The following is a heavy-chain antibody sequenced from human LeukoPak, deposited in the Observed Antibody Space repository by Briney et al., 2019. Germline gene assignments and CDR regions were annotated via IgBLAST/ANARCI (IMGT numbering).Heavy chain of an antibody. J-gene: IGHJ5*02. CDR3: ARRRPDTAMVKLLYNWFDP. CDR2: IYYSGST. V-gene: IGHV4-31*03. Sequence: SETLSLTCTVSGGSISSGGYYWSWIRQHPGKGLEWIGYIYYSGSTYYNPSLKSRVTISVDTSKNQFSLKLSSVTAADTAVYYCARRRPDTAMVKLLYNWFDPWGQGTLVTVSS. D-gene: IGHD5-18*01. CDR1: GGSISSGGYY.